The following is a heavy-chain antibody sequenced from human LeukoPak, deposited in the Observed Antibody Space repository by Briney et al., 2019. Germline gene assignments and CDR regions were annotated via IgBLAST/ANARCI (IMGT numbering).Heavy chain of an antibody. Sequence: GGSLRLSCTASEFTFSSYWMYWVRQAPGKGLEWVANIKQDGSEKYYVDSVKGRFTISRDNAKNSLYLQMNSLRAEDTAVYYCARVDAGYWGQGTLVTVSS. J-gene: IGHJ4*02. CDR3: ARVDAGY. D-gene: IGHD2-2*01. CDR1: EFTFSSYW. V-gene: IGHV3-7*01. CDR2: IKQDGSEK.